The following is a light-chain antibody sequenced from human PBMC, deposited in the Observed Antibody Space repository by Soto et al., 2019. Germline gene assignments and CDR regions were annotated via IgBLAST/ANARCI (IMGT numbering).Light chain of an antibody. CDR3: QQCGTSPKT. V-gene: IGKV3-20*01. CDR2: GAS. J-gene: IGKJ1*01. CDR1: QTVSSSF. Sequence: EIVLTQSPGTLPLSPGERATLSCRASQTVSSSFLAWYQQKPGQAPRLLIYGASSRATGVPDRFSGSGSGTDFTLTISRLEPEDFAVYYCQQCGTSPKTFGQGTKVEIK.